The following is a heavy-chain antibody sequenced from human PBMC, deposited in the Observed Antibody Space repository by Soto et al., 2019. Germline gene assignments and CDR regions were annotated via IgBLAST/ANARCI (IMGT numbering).Heavy chain of an antibody. CDR3: ARVTHYFDY. CDR2: ISSSGNTI. J-gene: IGHJ4*02. CDR1: GFSFSDYY. D-gene: IGHD2-15*01. Sequence: QEQLVESGGGLVKPGGSLRLSCAASGFSFSDYYMSWIRQAPGKGLEWVSYISSSGNTIHYVDSVKGRFTISRDNAKNSLFLQMNSLRVEDTAVYYCARVTHYFDYWGQGTLVAVSS. V-gene: IGHV3-11*01.